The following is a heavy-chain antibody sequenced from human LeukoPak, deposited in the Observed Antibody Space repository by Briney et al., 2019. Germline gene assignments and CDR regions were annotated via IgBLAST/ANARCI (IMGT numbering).Heavy chain of an antibody. V-gene: IGHV3-53*01. CDR1: GFTVSSNY. D-gene: IGHD2-8*01. CDR3: AKPICCSNNSRRVPGVYCFDY. CDR2: IYSGGST. J-gene: IGHJ4*02. Sequence: GGSLRLSCAASGFTVSSNYMSWVRQAPGKGLEWVSVIYSGGSTYYADSVKGRFTISRDNSKNTLYLQTNSLRADDTAVNYCAKPICCSNNSRRVPGVYCFDYWGQGTLVTVSS.